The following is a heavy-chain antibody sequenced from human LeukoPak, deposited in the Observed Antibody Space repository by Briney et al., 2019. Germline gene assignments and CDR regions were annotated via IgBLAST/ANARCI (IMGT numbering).Heavy chain of an antibody. D-gene: IGHD3-10*02. CDR3: ARHPRGSWGMYGGY. CDR2: IYYSGST. CDR1: GGSISSSSYY. Sequence: SETLSLTCTVSGGSISSSSYYWGWVRQPPGKGLEWIGSIYYSGSTYYNPSLKSRVTISVDTSKNQFSLKLSSVTAADTAVYYCARHPRGSWGMYGGYWGQGTLVTVSS. J-gene: IGHJ4*02. V-gene: IGHV4-39*01.